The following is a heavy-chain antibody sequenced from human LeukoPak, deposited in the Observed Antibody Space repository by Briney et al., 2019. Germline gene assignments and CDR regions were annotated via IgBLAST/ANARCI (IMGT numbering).Heavy chain of an antibody. Sequence: PGGSLRLSCTASGFSFRNTWMSWVRQAPGKGLEWVANIKKDETEIYYADSVKGRFTISRDNAKRSLYLQMNVLRAADTAVYYCATLNWDDGEVSGFGHWGRGSMVTVSS. J-gene: IGHJ5*02. CDR2: IKKDETEI. CDR1: GFSFRNTW. CDR3: ATLNWDDGEVSGFGH. D-gene: IGHD1-26*01. V-gene: IGHV3-7*01.